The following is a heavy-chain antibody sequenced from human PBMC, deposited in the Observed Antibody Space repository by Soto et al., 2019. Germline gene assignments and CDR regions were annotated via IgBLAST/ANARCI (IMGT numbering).Heavy chain of an antibody. Sequence: QVQLVQSGAEVKKPGASVKVSCKASGYPFTSSGISWVRQAPGQGLEWMGWISAYNGNTNYAQKLQGRVTMTTDTSTSTAYMELRSLRSDDTAVYYCARDSRIVGATDAFDIWGQGTMVTVSS. CDR2: ISAYNGNT. D-gene: IGHD1-26*01. CDR1: GYPFTSSG. CDR3: ARDSRIVGATDAFDI. J-gene: IGHJ3*02. V-gene: IGHV1-18*04.